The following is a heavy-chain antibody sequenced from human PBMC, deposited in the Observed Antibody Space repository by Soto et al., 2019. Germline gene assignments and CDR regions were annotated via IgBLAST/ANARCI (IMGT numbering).Heavy chain of an antibody. D-gene: IGHD3-10*01. V-gene: IGHV3-11*01. Sequence: PGGSLRLSCAASGFTFSDFYMSWIRQAPGQGLEWVSYISSSGGTINYADSVKGRFTISRDNAKKSLYLQMSSLRAEDTAVYYCGLKEGYYGSGSYFGLAHWGQGTLVTVSS. CDR1: GFTFSDFY. J-gene: IGHJ4*02. CDR3: GLKEGYYGSGSYFGLAH. CDR2: ISSSGGTI.